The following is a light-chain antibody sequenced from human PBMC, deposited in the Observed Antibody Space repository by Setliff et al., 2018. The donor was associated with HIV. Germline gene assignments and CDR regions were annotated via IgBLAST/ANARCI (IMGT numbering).Light chain of an antibody. V-gene: IGLV1-40*01. CDR2: GNN. J-gene: IGLJ1*01. CDR1: SSNIGAGYD. Sequence: QSVLTQPPSVSGAPGQRVTVSCTGSSSNIGAGYDVHWYQQLPGTAPKLLVYGNNNRPSGVSNRFSGSKSGNTASLTISGLQAEDEADYFCCSHAGSGTYIFATGTKVTVL. CDR3: CSHAGSGTYI.